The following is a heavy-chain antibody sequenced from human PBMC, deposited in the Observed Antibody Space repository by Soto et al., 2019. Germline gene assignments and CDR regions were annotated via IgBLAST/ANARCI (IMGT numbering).Heavy chain of an antibody. CDR2: IRGFSPYT. J-gene: IGHJ4*02. D-gene: IGHD1-1*01. CDR3: TRGPRSTSTGTGAF. V-gene: IGHV3-21*01. Sequence: PGGSLRLSCVASGFTFRSYTMNWVRQAPGKGLEWVSAIRGFSPYTFYADSVKGRFTISRDNAKNSLYLQMNSLRAEDTAVYYFTRGPRSTSTGTGAFWGQGTLVTSPQ. CDR1: GFTFRSYT.